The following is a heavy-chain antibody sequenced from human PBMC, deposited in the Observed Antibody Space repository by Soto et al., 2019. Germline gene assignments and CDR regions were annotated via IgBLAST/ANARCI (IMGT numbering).Heavy chain of an antibody. CDR2: ISAYTGTP. J-gene: IGHJ5*02. CDR1: GYTFTNFG. CDR3: ARVITGLEAWFDP. D-gene: IGHD1-20*01. Sequence: DSVKVSCKASGYTFTNFGVTRVRRAPGQGLEWMGWISAYTGTPNYAQKFQGRVTMTIDTSTSTAYMDLRSLTSDDTAVYYCARVITGLEAWFDPWRHGTMVTVSS. V-gene: IGHV1-18*01.